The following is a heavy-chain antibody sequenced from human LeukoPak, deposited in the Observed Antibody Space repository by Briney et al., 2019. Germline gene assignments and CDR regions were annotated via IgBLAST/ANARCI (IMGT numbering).Heavy chain of an antibody. V-gene: IGHV1-2*02. CDR3: ARAPELLDWFDR. Sequence: SVKVSCKASGYTFTGYYMYWVRQAPGQGLEWMGWINTNSGGTNYAQNFQGRVTMTRDTSISAAYMELSSLRSDDTAVYYCARAPELLDWFDRWGQGTLVTVSS. CDR1: GYTFTGYY. J-gene: IGHJ5*02. CDR2: INTNSGGT. D-gene: IGHD1-26*01.